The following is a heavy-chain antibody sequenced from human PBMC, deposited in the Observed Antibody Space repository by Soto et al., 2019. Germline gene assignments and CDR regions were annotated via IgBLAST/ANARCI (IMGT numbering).Heavy chain of an antibody. V-gene: IGHV1-18*01. CDR3: ARLEDTALD. J-gene: IGHJ4*02. CDR1: GYTFTSYG. Sequence: ASVKVSCKASGYTFTSYGISWVRQAPGQGLEWMGWISAYNGNTNYAQKLQGRVTITADESTSTAYMELSSLRSEDTAVYYCARLEDTALDWGQGTLVTVSS. CDR2: ISAYNGNT. D-gene: IGHD5-18*01.